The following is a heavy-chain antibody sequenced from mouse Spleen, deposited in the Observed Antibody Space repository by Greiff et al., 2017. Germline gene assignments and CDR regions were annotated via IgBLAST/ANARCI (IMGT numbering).Heavy chain of an antibody. V-gene: IGHV5-17*01. CDR3: ARNRTWYFDV. J-gene: IGHJ1*01. CDR2: ISSGSSTI. CDR1: GFTFSDYG. Sequence: VQLKESGGGLVKPGGSLKLSCAASGFTFSDYGMHWVRQAPEKGLEWVAYISSGSSTIYYADTVKGRFTISRDNAKNTLFLQMTSLRSEDTAMYYCARNRTWYFDVWGAGTTVTVSS.